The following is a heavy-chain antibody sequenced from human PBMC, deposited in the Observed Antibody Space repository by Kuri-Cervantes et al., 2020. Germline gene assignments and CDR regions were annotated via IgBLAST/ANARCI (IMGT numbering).Heavy chain of an antibody. CDR2: INWNGGST. V-gene: IGHV3-20*04. J-gene: IGHJ5*02. D-gene: IGHD3-22*01. CDR1: GFTFDDYG. Sequence: GGSLRLSCAASGFTFDDYGMSWVRQAPGKGLECVSGINWNGGSTGYADSVKGRFTISRDNSKNTLYLQMNSLRAEDTAVYYCARWHYYDPPRCFDPWGQGTLVTVSS. CDR3: ARWHYYDPPRCFDP.